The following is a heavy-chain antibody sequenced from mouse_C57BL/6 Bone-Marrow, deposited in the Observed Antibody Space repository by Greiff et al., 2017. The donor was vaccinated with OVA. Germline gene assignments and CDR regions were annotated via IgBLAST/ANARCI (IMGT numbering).Heavy chain of an antibody. Sequence: VQLQQSGAELVKPGASVKLSCKASGYTFTSYWMQWVKQRPGQGLEWIGEIDPSDSYTNYNQKFKGKATLTVDTSSSTAYRQLSSLTSEDSAVYYCARGDYYGSSWEFDYWGQGTTLTVSS. V-gene: IGHV1-50*01. CDR2: IDPSDSYT. J-gene: IGHJ2*01. D-gene: IGHD1-1*01. CDR1: GYTFTSYW. CDR3: ARGDYYGSSWEFDY.